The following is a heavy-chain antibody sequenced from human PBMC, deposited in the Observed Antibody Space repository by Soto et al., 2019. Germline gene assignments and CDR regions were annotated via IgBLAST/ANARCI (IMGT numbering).Heavy chain of an antibody. CDR2: IIPILGVA. J-gene: IGHJ3*02. CDR3: ARDIEYEIGDPFDI. V-gene: IGHV1-69*08. D-gene: IGHD2-15*01. Sequence: QVQLVQSGAEVKEPGSSVKVSCKASGGTFSSYTFTWVRQAPGQGLEWLGRIIPILGVANYAQNFQGRVTVSVDESTNTTFMELSSLRSEDTAVYYCARDIEYEIGDPFDIWCQGTMVSVSS. CDR1: GGTFSSYT.